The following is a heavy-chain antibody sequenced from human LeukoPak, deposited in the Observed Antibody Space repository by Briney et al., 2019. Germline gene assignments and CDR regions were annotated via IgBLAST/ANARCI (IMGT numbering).Heavy chain of an antibody. Sequence: SETLSLTCAVYGGSFSGYYWSWIRQPPGKGLEWIGEINHSGSTNYNPSLKSRVTISVDTSKNQFSLKLSSVTAADTAVYYCARRLIWVGWFDPWGQGTLVTVSS. D-gene: IGHD1-26*01. CDR1: GGSFSGYY. CDR2: INHSGST. J-gene: IGHJ5*02. CDR3: ARRLIWVGWFDP. V-gene: IGHV4-34*01.